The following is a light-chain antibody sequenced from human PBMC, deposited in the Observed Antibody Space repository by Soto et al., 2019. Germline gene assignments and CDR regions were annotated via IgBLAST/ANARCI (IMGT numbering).Light chain of an antibody. Sequence: EVVMRQSTATLSGSPGEGATLSCRASQGIGDTLAWYQHKPGQTPRRLIYDTSTRATGVPTRFSGSRSGAEFTLTINSLQSEDFAVYYCQPYNNWPLTFGGGTKVDIK. V-gene: IGKV3-15*01. CDR2: DTS. CDR1: QGIGDT. J-gene: IGKJ4*01. CDR3: QPYNNWPLT.